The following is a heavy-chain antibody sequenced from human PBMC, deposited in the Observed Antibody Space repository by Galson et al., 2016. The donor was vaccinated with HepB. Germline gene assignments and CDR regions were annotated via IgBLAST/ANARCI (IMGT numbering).Heavy chain of an antibody. CDR3: ARLASYGMDV. Sequence: ETLSPTCTVSGGSISSYYWSWIRQPPGKGLEWIGYIYYSGSNNYTPPLKSRLTISVDTSKNQFSLKLSSVTAADTAVYSCARLASYGMDVWGQGTTVTVS. CDR1: GGSISSYY. CDR2: IYYSGSN. V-gene: IGHV4-59*01. J-gene: IGHJ6*02.